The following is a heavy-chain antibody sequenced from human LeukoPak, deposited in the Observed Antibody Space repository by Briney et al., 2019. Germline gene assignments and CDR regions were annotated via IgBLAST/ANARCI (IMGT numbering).Heavy chain of an antibody. D-gene: IGHD2-8*01. CDR1: GGSISSGGYS. CDR2: IYHSGSI. J-gene: IGHJ6*02. V-gene: IGHV4-30-2*01. CDR3: ARKWGYYYYGMDV. Sequence: SETLSLTCAVSGGSISSGGYSWSWIRQPPGKGLEWIRYIYHSGSIYYNPSLKSRVTISVDRSKNQFSLKLSSVTAADTAVYYCARKWGYYYYGMDVWGQGTTVTVSS.